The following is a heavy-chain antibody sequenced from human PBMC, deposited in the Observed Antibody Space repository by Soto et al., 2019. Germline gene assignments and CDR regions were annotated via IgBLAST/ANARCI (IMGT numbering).Heavy chain of an antibody. CDR2: IYYSGNT. CDR1: GGSISSGGYY. D-gene: IGHD2-2*01. J-gene: IGHJ4*02. CDR3: ARVVCGTTNCITFDF. Sequence: QVQLQESGPGLVKPSQTLSLTCAVSGGSISSGGYYWSWIRQHPGKGLEWIGYIYYSGNTHYNASLKSRVTISMDTSKNQFSLNLSSVTAADTAVYYCARVVCGTTNCITFDFWGQGTLVTVSS. V-gene: IGHV4-31*11.